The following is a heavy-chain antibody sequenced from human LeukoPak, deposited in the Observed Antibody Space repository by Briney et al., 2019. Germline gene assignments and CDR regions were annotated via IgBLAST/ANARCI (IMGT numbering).Heavy chain of an antibody. D-gene: IGHD1-26*01. CDR3: ARDKIVGASKFDY. CDR2: IKQDGSEK. CDR1: GFTFGSYW. Sequence: PGGSLRLSCAASGFTFGSYWMTWVRQAPGKGLEWVANIKQDGSEKYYVDSVRGRFTISRDNAKNSLYLQMNSLRAEDTAIYYCARDKIVGASKFDYWGQGTLVTVSS. J-gene: IGHJ4*02. V-gene: IGHV3-7*01.